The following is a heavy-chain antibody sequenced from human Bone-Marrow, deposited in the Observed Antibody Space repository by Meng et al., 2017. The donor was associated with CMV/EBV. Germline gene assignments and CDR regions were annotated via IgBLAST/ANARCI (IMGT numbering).Heavy chain of an antibody. CDR1: GFTFSNYS. V-gene: IGHV3-48*04. CDR3: ARGGWLRFSDY. D-gene: IGHD5-12*01. CDR2: ISSSSSTI. J-gene: IGHJ4*02. Sequence: LSLTCAASGFTFSNYSMNWVRQAPGKGLEWVSYISSSSSTIYYADSVKGRFTISRDNAKNSLYLQMNSLRAEDTALYYCARGGWLRFSDYWGQGTLVTVSS.